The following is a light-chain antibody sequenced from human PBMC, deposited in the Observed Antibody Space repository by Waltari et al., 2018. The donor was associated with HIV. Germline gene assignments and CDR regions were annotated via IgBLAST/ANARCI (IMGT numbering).Light chain of an antibody. Sequence: QSVLTQPPSASGAPGQRVTISCTGSSSNIGAGYDVHWYQHLPGTAPKLLIYGNSNRPSGVPDRFPGSKDGTSASLAITGLQAEDEADYYCQSYDSSLSGGDVVFGGGTKLTVL. CDR2: GNS. V-gene: IGLV1-40*01. J-gene: IGLJ2*01. CDR3: QSYDSSLSGGDVV. CDR1: SSNIGAGYD.